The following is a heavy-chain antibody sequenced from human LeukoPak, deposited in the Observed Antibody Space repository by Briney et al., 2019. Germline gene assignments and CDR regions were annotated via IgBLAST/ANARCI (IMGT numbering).Heavy chain of an antibody. V-gene: IGHV1-69*05. CDR3: ARDYQDGYNHFDY. CDR1: GGTYSSYA. D-gene: IGHD5-24*01. Sequence: SVKVSCKASGGTYSSYAISWVRQAPGQGLEWVGRIIPIFGTANYAQKFQGRVTITTDESTSTAYMELSSLRSEDTAVYYCARDYQDGYNHFDYWGQGTLVTVSS. CDR2: IIPIFGTA. J-gene: IGHJ4*02.